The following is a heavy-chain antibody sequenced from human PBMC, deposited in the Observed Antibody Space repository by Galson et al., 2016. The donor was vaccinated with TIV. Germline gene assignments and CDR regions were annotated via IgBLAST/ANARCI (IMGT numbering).Heavy chain of an antibody. Sequence: SGKIFCKLSGNRVTDYSVHWVQQVPGKGPEWVGVIYPVDGQATYTTDSQGSVTLSAKKSLNTGYLELARLRSDDTAMYYCKSVKSVYAFDVWGQGTMVTVSS. V-gene: IGHV1-69-2*01. CDR2: IYPVDGQA. CDR3: KSVKSVYAFDV. J-gene: IGHJ3*01. CDR1: GNRVTDYS.